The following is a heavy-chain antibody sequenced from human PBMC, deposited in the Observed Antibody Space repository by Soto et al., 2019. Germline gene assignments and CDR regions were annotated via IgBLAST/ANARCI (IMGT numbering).Heavy chain of an antibody. CDR2: IYYSGST. D-gene: IGHD1-7*01. V-gene: IGHV4-31*03. J-gene: IGHJ5*02. Sequence: QVQLQESGPGLVKPSQTLSLTCTVSGGSISSGDYYWSWIRQHPGKGLEWIGYIYYSGSTYYNPSLKSRVTIPVDTSKNQSSLKLSSVTAADTAVYYCAREQNWNYVPAPWGQGTLVTVSS. CDR3: AREQNWNYVPAP. CDR1: GGSISSGDYY.